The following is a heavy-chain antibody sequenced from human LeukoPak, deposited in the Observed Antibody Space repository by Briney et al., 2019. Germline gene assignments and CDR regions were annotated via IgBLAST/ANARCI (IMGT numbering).Heavy chain of an antibody. V-gene: IGHV1-46*01. Sequence: ASVRVSRKASGYTFTNYNIHWVRQAPGQGLEWMGIIDPRGDSTNYAQKFQGRITLTTDTSTSTDYMELGALRSEDTAVYYCARDSTRWSFDYWGQGTLVTVSS. J-gene: IGHJ4*02. D-gene: IGHD6-13*01. CDR1: GYTFTNYN. CDR3: ARDSTRWSFDY. CDR2: IDPRGDST.